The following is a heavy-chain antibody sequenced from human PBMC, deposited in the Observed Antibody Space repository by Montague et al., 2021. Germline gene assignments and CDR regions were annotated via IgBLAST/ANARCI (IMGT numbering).Heavy chain of an antibody. D-gene: IGHD5-18*01. V-gene: IGHV3-74*01. J-gene: IGHJ5*01. Sequence: SLRLSCAASGFSFSSLWMHWVRQAPGKGLVWGSQITSDGSDTHSADSEKGRFTISRDNDKSTLYLQMHSLRDENTAVYYCVRDRPTAWFDSWGQGTLVTVSS. CDR3: VRDRPTAWFDS. CDR1: GFSFSSLW. CDR2: ITSDGSDT.